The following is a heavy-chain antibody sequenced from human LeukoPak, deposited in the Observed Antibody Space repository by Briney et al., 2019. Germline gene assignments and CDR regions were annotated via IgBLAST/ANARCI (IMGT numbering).Heavy chain of an antibody. Sequence: GGSLRLSCAASGFSFSGYYMSWIRQAPGKGLEWVSYISGSASTIYYADSVKGRFTISRDNAKNSLYLQLNSLRAEDTAVYYCARPGGGHSYGFDYWGQGTLVTVSS. D-gene: IGHD5-18*01. J-gene: IGHJ4*02. CDR2: ISGSASTI. CDR3: ARPGGGHSYGFDY. V-gene: IGHV3-11*04. CDR1: GFSFSGYY.